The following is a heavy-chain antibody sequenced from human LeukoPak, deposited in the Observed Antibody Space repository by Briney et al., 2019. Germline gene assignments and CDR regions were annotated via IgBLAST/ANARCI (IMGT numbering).Heavy chain of an antibody. J-gene: IGHJ6*03. Sequence: ASVKVSCKASGYTFTSYGISWVRQAPGQGLEWMGWIRAYNGNTNYAQKLQGRVTMTTDTSTSTAYMELRSLRSDDTAVYYCARGLKAAAGTRGHYYYMDVWGKGTTVTVSS. D-gene: IGHD6-13*01. V-gene: IGHV1-18*01. CDR2: IRAYNGNT. CDR1: GYTFTSYG. CDR3: ARGLKAAAGTRGHYYYMDV.